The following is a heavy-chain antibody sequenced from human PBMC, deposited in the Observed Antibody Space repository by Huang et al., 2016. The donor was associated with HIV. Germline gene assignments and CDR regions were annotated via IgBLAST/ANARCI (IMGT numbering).Heavy chain of an antibody. CDR1: GGSFSGYY. D-gene: IGHD1-1*01. J-gene: IGHJ3*02. CDR2: INQSGST. V-gene: IGHV4-34*01. Sequence: QVQLQQWGAGLLKPSETLSLTCAGYGGSFSGYYWGWIRQSPGKGREWIGEINQSGSTNYNPSIKSRLTISVDTSKNQFSLKLSSVTAADTAVYYCARERMMSWLDDHDAFDIWGQGTMVTVSS. CDR3: ARERMMSWLDDHDAFDI.